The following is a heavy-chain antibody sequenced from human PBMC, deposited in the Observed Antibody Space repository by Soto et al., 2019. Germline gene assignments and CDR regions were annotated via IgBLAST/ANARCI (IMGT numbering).Heavy chain of an antibody. CDR2: ISGSGGST. CDR1: GFTFSSYA. CDR3: AKVPIKVPYYDILTGRRTDYGMDV. V-gene: IGHV3-23*01. Sequence: PGGSLRLSCAASGFTFSSYAMSWVRQAPGKGLEWVSAISGSGGSTYYADSVKGRFTISRDNSKNTLYLQMNSLRAEDTAVYYCAKVPIKVPYYDILTGRRTDYGMDVWGQGTMVTVSS. D-gene: IGHD3-9*01. J-gene: IGHJ6*02.